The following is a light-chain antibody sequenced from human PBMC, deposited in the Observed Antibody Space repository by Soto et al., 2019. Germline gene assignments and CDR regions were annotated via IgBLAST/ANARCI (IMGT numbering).Light chain of an antibody. V-gene: IGKV3-20*01. J-gene: IGKJ4*01. Sequence: EIVLTQSPGTRSLSPGEGATLSCRASQSVSNNFLAWYQQKPGQAPRLLIYGASGRATGIPDRFSGSGSGTDFTLTISRLEPADFAVYYCQQYGTSPLTFGGGTKVDIK. CDR1: QSVSNNF. CDR3: QQYGTSPLT. CDR2: GAS.